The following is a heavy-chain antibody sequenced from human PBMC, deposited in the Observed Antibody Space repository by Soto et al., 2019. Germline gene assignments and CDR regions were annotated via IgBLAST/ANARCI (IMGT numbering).Heavy chain of an antibody. CDR2: ISGSNNNI. D-gene: IGHD2-21*02. CDR1: GFNLRNYE. J-gene: IGHJ4*02. CDR3: ATEELCVADCYFCKH. V-gene: IGHV3-48*03. Sequence: EVQLLETGGGSVHVGGSLRLSFAVSGFNLRNYEMNWVRQVPGKGLEWISKISGSNNNIYYADSVQGRFTISRDNANNVLFLQMNSLRAEDTATYHCATEELCVADCYFCKHWGQGTLVTVSS.